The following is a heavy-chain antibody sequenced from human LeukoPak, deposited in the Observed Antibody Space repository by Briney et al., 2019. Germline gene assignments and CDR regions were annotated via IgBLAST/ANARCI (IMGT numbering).Heavy chain of an antibody. V-gene: IGHV1-24*01. CDR3: ATTQGGCGGDCYGWSAFDI. CDR1: GYTLTELS. Sequence: ASVSVSCKVSGYTLTELSMHWVRQAPGKGLEWMGGFDPEDGETIYAQKFQGRVTMNEDTSTDTAYMELSSMRSEDTAVYYCATTQGGCGGDCYGWSAFDIWGQGTMVTVSS. J-gene: IGHJ3*02. D-gene: IGHD2-21*02. CDR2: FDPEDGET.